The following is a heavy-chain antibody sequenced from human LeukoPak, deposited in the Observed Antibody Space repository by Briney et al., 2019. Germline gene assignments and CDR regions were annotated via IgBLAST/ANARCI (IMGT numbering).Heavy chain of an antibody. Sequence: GGSLRLSCAASGFIFDDYGMSWVRQAPGKGLEWVSGINWNGGSTGYADSVKGRFTISRDNAKNSLYLQMNSLRAEDTAVYYCARTSGDATLDYWGQGTLVTVSS. V-gene: IGHV3-20*04. J-gene: IGHJ4*02. CDR2: INWNGGST. D-gene: IGHD7-27*01. CDR3: ARTSGDATLDY. CDR1: GFIFDDYG.